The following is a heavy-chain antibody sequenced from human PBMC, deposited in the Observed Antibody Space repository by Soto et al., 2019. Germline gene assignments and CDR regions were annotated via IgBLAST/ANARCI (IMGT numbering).Heavy chain of an antibody. V-gene: IGHV3-30-3*01. CDR3: AAPDYYYDSSGPFDY. J-gene: IGHJ4*02. D-gene: IGHD3-22*01. Sequence: GGSLRLSCAASGFTFSSYAMHWVRQAPGKGLEWVAVISYDGSNKYYADSVKGRFTISRDNSKNTLYLQMNSLRAEDTAVYYCAAPDYYYDSSGPFDYWGQGTLVTVSS. CDR2: ISYDGSNK. CDR1: GFTFSSYA.